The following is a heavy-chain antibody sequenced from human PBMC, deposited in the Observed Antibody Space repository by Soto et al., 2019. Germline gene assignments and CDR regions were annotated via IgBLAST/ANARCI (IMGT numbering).Heavy chain of an antibody. CDR3: AKIVGGGSHHDAFDI. D-gene: IGHD2-15*01. CDR2: TGGGGVST. CDR1: GFTFRSYA. Sequence: EVQLLESGGGLVEPGGSLRLSCAASGFTFRSYAMTWVRQAPGKGLEWVSYTGGGGVSTYYADSVKGRFTSSRVDSKNTLYLQMNSLRAEDTALYYCAKIVGGGSHHDAFDIWGQGTMVTVSS. V-gene: IGHV3-23*01. J-gene: IGHJ3*02.